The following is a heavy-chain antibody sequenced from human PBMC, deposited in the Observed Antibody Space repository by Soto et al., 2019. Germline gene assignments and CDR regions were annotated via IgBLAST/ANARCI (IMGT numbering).Heavy chain of an antibody. CDR3: ARDVCSSTSCYEN. Sequence: EVQLVESGGGLVKPGGSLRLSCAASGFTFSSWSMNWVRQAPGKGLEWVSSISSSSYYIDYADSVKGRFTISRDNANNSLYLQMNSLRAEDAAVYYCARDVCSSTSCYENWGPGALVTVPS. CDR2: ISSSSYYI. V-gene: IGHV3-21*01. CDR1: GFTFSSWS. J-gene: IGHJ4*02. D-gene: IGHD2-2*01.